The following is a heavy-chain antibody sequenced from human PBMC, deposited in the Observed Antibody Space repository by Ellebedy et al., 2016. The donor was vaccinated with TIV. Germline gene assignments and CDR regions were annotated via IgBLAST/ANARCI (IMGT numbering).Heavy chain of an antibody. CDR1: GFTFSNFW. V-gene: IGHV3-7*01. CDR2: IKEDGGEK. Sequence: GGSLRLXCAASGFTFSNFWMSWVRQAPGKGLEWVANIKEDGGEKYYVDSVKGRFTVSRDNDKNSLYLQMNSLRAEDTAVYYCAKEIGGGGSYWGQGTLVTVSS. CDR3: AKEIGGGGSY. D-gene: IGHD3-10*01. J-gene: IGHJ4*02.